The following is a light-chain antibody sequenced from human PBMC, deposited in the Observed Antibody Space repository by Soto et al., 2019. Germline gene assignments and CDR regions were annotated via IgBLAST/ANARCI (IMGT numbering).Light chain of an antibody. CDR1: SNDVGADNL. V-gene: IGLV2-14*01. CDR3: SSFTSDRTYF. J-gene: IGLJ1*01. Sequence: QSALTQPASVSGSPGQSITISCTGTSNDVGADNLVSWYQQHPAKAPRLMIYEVNNRPSGVSNRFSGSKSGNTASLTISGLQAEDEADYYCSSFTSDRTYFFGTGTKLPS. CDR2: EVN.